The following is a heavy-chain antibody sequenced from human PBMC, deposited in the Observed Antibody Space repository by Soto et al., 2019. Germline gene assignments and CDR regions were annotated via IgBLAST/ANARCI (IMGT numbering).Heavy chain of an antibody. V-gene: IGHV4-39*01. Sequence: QLQLQESGPGLVKPSETLSLTCTVSGGSISSSSYYWGWIRQPPGKGLEWIGSIYYSGSTYYNPSLKNRVTISVDTSKNQFSLKLSSVIAADTAMYYCAGYYDSSDYFTDYWGQGTLVTVSS. CDR2: IYYSGST. CDR1: GGSISSSSYY. CDR3: AGYYDSSDYFTDY. J-gene: IGHJ4*02. D-gene: IGHD3-22*01.